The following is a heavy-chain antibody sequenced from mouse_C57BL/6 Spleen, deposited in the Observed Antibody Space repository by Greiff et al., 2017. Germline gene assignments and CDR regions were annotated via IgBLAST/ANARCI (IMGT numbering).Heavy chain of an antibody. CDR1: GYTFTSYD. D-gene: IGHD2-5*01. V-gene: IGHV1-85*01. Sequence: QVHVKQSGPELVKPGASVKLSCKASGYTFTSYDINWVQQRPGQGLEWIGWIYPRDGSTKYNEKFKGKATLTVDTSSSTAYMELHSLTSEGSAVYFCARIEGISKPLFAYWGQGTLVTVSA. CDR2: IYPRDGST. CDR3: ARIEGISKPLFAY. J-gene: IGHJ3*01.